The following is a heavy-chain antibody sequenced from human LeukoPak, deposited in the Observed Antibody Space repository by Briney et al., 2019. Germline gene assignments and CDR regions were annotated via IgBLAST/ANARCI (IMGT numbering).Heavy chain of an antibody. CDR3: ARRDRSGYYYFDY. CDR2: INAGNGNT. D-gene: IGHD3-22*01. Sequence: SVKVSCKASGYTFTSYAMHWVRQAPGQRLEWMGWINAGNGNTKYSQKLQGRVTITRDTSASTAYMELSSLRSEDTAVYYCARRDRSGYYYFDYWGQGTLVTVSS. J-gene: IGHJ4*02. CDR1: GYTFTSYA. V-gene: IGHV1-3*01.